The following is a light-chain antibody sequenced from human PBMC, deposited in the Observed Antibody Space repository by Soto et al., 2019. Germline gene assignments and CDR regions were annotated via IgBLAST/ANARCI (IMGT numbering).Light chain of an antibody. CDR2: GAS. CDR1: QAISSY. J-gene: IGKJ5*01. Sequence: DIQLTQSPSFLSASVGDRVTITCRASQAISSYLDWYKQKPGKAPKLLIYGASTLQSGVPPRFSGSGSGTEFTLTISSLQPEDFATYYCQQVKTYPITFGQGTRLEIK. V-gene: IGKV1-9*01. CDR3: QQVKTYPIT.